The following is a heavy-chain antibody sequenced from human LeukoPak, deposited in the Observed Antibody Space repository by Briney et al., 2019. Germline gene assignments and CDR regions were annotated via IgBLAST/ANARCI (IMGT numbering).Heavy chain of an antibody. CDR3: ARGIAGAGTAVLDY. CDR2: IKQDGSEK. Sequence: GGSLRLSCAASGFTFSSYAMSWVRQAPGKGLEWVANIKQDGSEKYYVDSVKGRFTISRDNAKSSLYLQMNSLRAEDTAVYYCARGIAGAGTAVLDYWGQGTLVIVSS. CDR1: GFTFSSYA. V-gene: IGHV3-7*01. J-gene: IGHJ4*02. D-gene: IGHD6-13*01.